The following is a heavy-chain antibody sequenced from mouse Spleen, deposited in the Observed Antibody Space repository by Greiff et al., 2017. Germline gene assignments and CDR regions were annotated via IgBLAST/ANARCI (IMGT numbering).Heavy chain of an antibody. Sequence: DVKLVESEGGLVQPGSSMKLSCTASGFTFSDYYMAWVRQVPEKGLEWVANINYDGSSTYYLDSLKSRFIISRDNAKNILYLQMSSLKSEDTATYYCAREGEGSYFDYWGQGTTLTVSS. CDR2: INYDGSST. V-gene: IGHV5-16*01. CDR1: GFTFSDYY. CDR3: AREGEGSYFDY. J-gene: IGHJ2*01.